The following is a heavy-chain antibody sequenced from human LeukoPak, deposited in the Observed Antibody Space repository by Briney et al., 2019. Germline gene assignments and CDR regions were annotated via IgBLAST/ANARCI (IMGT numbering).Heavy chain of an antibody. CDR2: ISYDGSNK. J-gene: IGHJ6*02. CDR1: GFTFSSYA. CDR3: ARTVSSSSWYKYPYYYGMDV. Sequence: GGSLRLSCAASGFTFSSYAMHWVRQAPGKGLEWVAVISYDGSNKYYADSVKGRLTISRDNSKNTLYLQMNSLRAEDTAVYYCARTVSSSSWYKYPYYYGMDVWGQGTTVTVSS. V-gene: IGHV3-30-3*01. D-gene: IGHD6-13*01.